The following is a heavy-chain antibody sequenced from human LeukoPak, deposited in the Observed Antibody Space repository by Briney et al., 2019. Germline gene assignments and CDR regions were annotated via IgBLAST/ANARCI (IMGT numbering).Heavy chain of an antibody. V-gene: IGHV1-8*01. CDR1: GYTFTSYD. CDR2: INPNSGNT. CDR3: ARETVTKTFDP. Sequence: ASVKVSCKASGYTFTSYDINWVRQATGQGLEWMGWINPNSGNTGYAQKFQGRATMTRDTSTSTVYMELSSLRSEDTAVYYCARETVTKTFDPWGQGTLVTVSS. J-gene: IGHJ5*02. D-gene: IGHD4-17*01.